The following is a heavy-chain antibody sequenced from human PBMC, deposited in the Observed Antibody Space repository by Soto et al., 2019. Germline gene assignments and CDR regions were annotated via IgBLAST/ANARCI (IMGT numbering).Heavy chain of an antibody. J-gene: IGHJ6*02. Sequence: QVQLVQSGAEVKKPGSSVKVSCRASGGTFSSFSINWVRQAPGQGLEWMGGIMPIVGTASYAQKFQGRVTSTADGSTSTAHMELSSLRSEDTADYYCALGNAMDVWGQGTTVTVSS. CDR1: GGTFSSFS. V-gene: IGHV1-69*01. CDR2: IMPIVGTA. CDR3: ALGNAMDV. D-gene: IGHD7-27*01.